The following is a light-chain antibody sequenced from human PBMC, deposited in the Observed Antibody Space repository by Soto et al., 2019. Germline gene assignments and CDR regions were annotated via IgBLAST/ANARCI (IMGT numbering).Light chain of an antibody. CDR2: TAS. CDR3: QQNYNYPWT. CDR1: QNIRSY. V-gene: IGKV1-6*01. J-gene: IGKJ1*01. Sequence: IQMTQSPSSLSASLGDRVTITCRASQNIRSYLVWYQQKSGQAPRLLIYTASSLPSGVPSRFSGSGSGTEFTLTISSLQHEDFATYYCQQNYNYPWTFGQGTKVEIK.